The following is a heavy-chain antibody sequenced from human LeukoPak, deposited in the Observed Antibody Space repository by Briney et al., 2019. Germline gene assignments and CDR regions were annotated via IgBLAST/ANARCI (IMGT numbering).Heavy chain of an antibody. D-gene: IGHD6-19*01. J-gene: IGHJ4*02. V-gene: IGHV4-39*07. Sequence: SETMSLTCTVSGDSISKSNYYWGWIRQPPGKDLECIGTIYYSGRTYYNPSLTSRVTLSVDTSKNQFSLKLNSVTAADTAVYYCARILYSSNIDYWGQGTLVTVSS. CDR2: IYYSGRT. CDR1: GDSISKSNYY. CDR3: ARILYSSNIDY.